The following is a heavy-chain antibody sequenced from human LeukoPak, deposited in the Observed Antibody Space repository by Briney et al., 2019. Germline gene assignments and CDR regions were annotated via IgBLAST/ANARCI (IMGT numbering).Heavy chain of an antibody. CDR1: GFTFSSYG. CDR2: IRYDGSNK. V-gene: IGHV3-30*02. D-gene: IGHD2-2*02. Sequence: PGGSLRLSCAASGFTFSSYGMHWVRQAPGKGLEWVAFIRYDGSNKYYADSVKGRFTISRDNSKNTLYLQMNSLRAEDTAVYYCAKDGPVGEYCSSTSCYTDLDYYYYMDVWGKGTTVTVSS. CDR3: AKDGPVGEYCSSTSCYTDLDYYYYMDV. J-gene: IGHJ6*03.